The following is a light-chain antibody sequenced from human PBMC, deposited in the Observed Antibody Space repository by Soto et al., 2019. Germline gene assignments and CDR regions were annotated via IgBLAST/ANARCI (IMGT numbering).Light chain of an antibody. J-gene: IGKJ1*01. V-gene: IGKV3-20*01. CDR3: QQYGGSPIT. CDR2: GAS. CDR1: QSVSRR. Sequence: EFFLTQSPGTLSLSPVVIAALSFMASQSVSRRLAWYQQRPGQSPRLLISGASMRASGVPVRFIGSGSGTDFTLTITRLEPEDFAVYYCQQYGGSPITFGQGTKVDIK.